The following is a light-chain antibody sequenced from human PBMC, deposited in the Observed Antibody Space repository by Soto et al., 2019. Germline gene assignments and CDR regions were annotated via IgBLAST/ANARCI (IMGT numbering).Light chain of an antibody. Sequence: QPVLTQPPSASGTPGQRVTISCSGSYSNIGSKTVNWYQQLPGTAPKLLIYGNNQRPSGVPDRFSGSRSGTSASLAISGLRSEDEADYYCAAWDGSLNGYVFGTGTKLTVL. V-gene: IGLV1-44*01. J-gene: IGLJ1*01. CDR3: AAWDGSLNGYV. CDR2: GNN. CDR1: YSNIGSKT.